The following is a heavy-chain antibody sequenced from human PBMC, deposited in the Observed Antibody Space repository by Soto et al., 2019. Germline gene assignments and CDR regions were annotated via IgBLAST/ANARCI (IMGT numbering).Heavy chain of an antibody. CDR3: ARDIRGYSRAFDY. J-gene: IGHJ4*02. Sequence: QVQLQESGPGLVKPSETLSLTCTVSGDSVSSDNYYWTWIRQPPGKGLEWIGYIYSSGSTNYNPSLKSRVTISLDTSSNQCSLKLTSVTAADTAVYYCARDIRGYSRAFDYWCQGTLVTVSS. CDR1: GDSVSSDNYY. D-gene: IGHD5-18*01. V-gene: IGHV4-61*01. CDR2: IYSSGST.